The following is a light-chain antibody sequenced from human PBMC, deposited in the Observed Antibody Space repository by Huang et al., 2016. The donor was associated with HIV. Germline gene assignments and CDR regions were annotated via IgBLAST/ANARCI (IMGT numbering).Light chain of an antibody. CDR2: EVS. Sequence: EIMMTQTPLSLSVTPGQPASISCKSSQGLLHGAGTNHLYWYLQKQGQSPQLLIYEVSNRFSGVPDRFNGSGSGTDFTLKISRVEAEDVGIYYCMQTKQSATFGQGTKVE. J-gene: IGKJ1*01. CDR1: QGLLHGAGTNH. CDR3: MQTKQSAT. V-gene: IGKV2D-29*02.